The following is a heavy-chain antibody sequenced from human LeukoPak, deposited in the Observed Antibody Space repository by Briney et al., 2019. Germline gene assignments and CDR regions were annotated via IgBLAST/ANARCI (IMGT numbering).Heavy chain of an antibody. J-gene: IGHJ4*02. Sequence: WIRQPPGKGLEWVSSISSSSSYIYYADSVKGRFTISRDNAKNSLYLQMNSLRAEDTAVYYCARDPKWLPHTNWGQGTLVTVSS. D-gene: IGHD5-12*01. V-gene: IGHV3-21*01. CDR2: ISSSSSYI. CDR3: ARDPKWLPHTN.